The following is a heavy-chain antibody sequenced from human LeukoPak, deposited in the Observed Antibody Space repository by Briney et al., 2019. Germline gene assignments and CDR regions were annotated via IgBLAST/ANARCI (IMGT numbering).Heavy chain of an antibody. Sequence: GASVKVSCKASGGTFSSYAISWVRQAPGQRLEWMGGIIPIFGTANYAQKFQGRVTITADESTSTAYMELSSLRSEDTAVYYCARESLDSPDLTVTSDYWGQGTLVTVSS. CDR1: GGTFSSYA. D-gene: IGHD4-17*01. V-gene: IGHV1-69*01. CDR3: ARESLDSPDLTVTSDY. J-gene: IGHJ4*02. CDR2: IIPIFGTA.